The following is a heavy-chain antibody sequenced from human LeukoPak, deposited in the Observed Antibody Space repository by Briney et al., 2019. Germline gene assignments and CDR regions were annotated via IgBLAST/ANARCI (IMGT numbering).Heavy chain of an antibody. J-gene: IGHJ4*02. Sequence: ASVKVSCKASGYTFTGYYMHWVRQAPGQGLEWMGWINPNSGGTNYAQKFQGRVTMTRDTSISTAYMELSRLRSDDTAVYYCARTFRSGYYSLDYWGQGTLVTVSS. CDR2: INPNSGGT. V-gene: IGHV1-2*02. CDR1: GYTFTGYY. D-gene: IGHD3-3*01. CDR3: ARTFRSGYYSLDY.